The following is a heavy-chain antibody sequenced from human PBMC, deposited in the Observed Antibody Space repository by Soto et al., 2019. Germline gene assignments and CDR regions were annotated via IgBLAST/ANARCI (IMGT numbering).Heavy chain of an antibody. Sequence: QVQLVQSGAEVKKPGSSVKVSCKASGGTFSSYAISWVRQAPGQGLEWMGGIIPIFGTANYAQKFQGRVTITADESTSTAYRERSSLRSEDTAVYYCASGLNTAMAIYYYGMDVGGQGTTVTVSS. V-gene: IGHV1-69*01. J-gene: IGHJ6*02. CDR2: IIPIFGTA. CDR3: ASGLNTAMAIYYYGMDV. D-gene: IGHD5-18*01. CDR1: GGTFSSYA.